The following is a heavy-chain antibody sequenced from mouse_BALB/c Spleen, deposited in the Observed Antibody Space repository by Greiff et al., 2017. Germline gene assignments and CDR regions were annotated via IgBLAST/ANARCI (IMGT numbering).Heavy chain of an antibody. Sequence: EVHLVESGGGLVQPGGSLKLSCAASGFTFSGYGMSWVRQTPDKRLELVATINSNGGSTYYPDSVKVRFTISRDNAKNNLFLQLSSLKSEDTAMYYCSRDGHYSSRYWYFDVWGAGTTVTVSS. CDR3: SRDGHYSSRYWYFDV. V-gene: IGHV5-6-3*01. CDR1: GFTFSGYG. CDR2: INSNGGST. D-gene: IGHD2-5*01. J-gene: IGHJ1*01.